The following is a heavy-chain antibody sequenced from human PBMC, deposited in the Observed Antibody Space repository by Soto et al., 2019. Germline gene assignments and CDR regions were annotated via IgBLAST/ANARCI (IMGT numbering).Heavy chain of an antibody. CDR3: AKNADFWSWGMDV. V-gene: IGHV4-4*02. D-gene: IGHD3-3*01. J-gene: IGHJ6*02. CDR2: IYHSGST. CDR1: GGSISSSNW. Sequence: PSETLSLTCAVSGGSISSSNWWSWVRQPPGKGLEWIGEIYHSGSTNYNPSLKSRVTISVDKSKNQFSLKLSSVTAADTAVYYCAKNADFWSWGMDVWGQGTTVTVSS.